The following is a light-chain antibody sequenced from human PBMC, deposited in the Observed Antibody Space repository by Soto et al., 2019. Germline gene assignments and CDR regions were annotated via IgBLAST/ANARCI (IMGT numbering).Light chain of an antibody. CDR3: SSYTRSSTSSV. J-gene: IGLJ1*01. V-gene: IGLV2-14*01. Sequence: QSVLTQPASVSGSPGQSSTISCTGTSSDVGGYNYVSWYQQHPGKAPKLMIYEVSNRPSRVSNRFSGSKSGNTTSLTISGLQAEDEADYYCSSYTRSSTSSVFGTGTKATVL. CDR2: EVS. CDR1: SSDVGGYNY.